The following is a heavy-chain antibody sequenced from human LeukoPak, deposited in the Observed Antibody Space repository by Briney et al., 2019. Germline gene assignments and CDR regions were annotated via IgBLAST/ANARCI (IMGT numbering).Heavy chain of an antibody. Sequence: GGSLRLSCAASGFTFSSYAMGWVRQAPGRGLEWVSSISGSGDRTYYADSVKGRFTISRDNSKNTLYLQMNSLRAEDTAVYYCAKLLNLNPDYWGQGTLVTVSS. CDR3: AKLLNLNPDY. D-gene: IGHD1-14*01. J-gene: IGHJ4*02. CDR2: ISGSGDRT. V-gene: IGHV3-23*01. CDR1: GFTFSSYA.